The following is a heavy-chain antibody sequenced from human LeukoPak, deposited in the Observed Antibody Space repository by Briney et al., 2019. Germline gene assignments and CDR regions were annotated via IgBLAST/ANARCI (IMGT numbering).Heavy chain of an antibody. Sequence: SVKVSCKASGGAFSSYAISWVRQAPGQGLEWMGGIIPIFGTANYAQKFQGRVTITTDESTSTAYMELSSLSSEDTAVYYCAGTYYYDSSGYQSLFDYWGQGTLVTVSS. CDR2: IIPIFGTA. V-gene: IGHV1-69*05. J-gene: IGHJ4*02. CDR1: GGAFSSYA. D-gene: IGHD3-22*01. CDR3: AGTYYYDSSGYQSLFDY.